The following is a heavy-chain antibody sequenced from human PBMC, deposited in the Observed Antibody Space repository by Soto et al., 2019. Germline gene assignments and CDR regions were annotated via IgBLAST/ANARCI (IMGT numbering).Heavy chain of an antibody. J-gene: IGHJ6*03. CDR3: VRGWFGPDV. V-gene: IGHV3-74*01. CDR1: EFTFSGRS. CDR2: IDKVGTDS. D-gene: IGHD3-10*01. Sequence: EVQLVESGGGLVQPGGSRRLSCAASEFTFSGRSVHWVRQAPGKGLVWVSGIDKVGTDSTYADSVKGRFTSSRDNAKNAVYLQMNSLRVEDTAVYYCVRGWFGPDVWGKGTTVNVSS.